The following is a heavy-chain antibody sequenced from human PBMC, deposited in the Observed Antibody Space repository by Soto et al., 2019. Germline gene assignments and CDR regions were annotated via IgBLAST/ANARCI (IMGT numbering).Heavy chain of an antibody. Sequence: QVQLVQSGAEEKKPGASVKVSCKASGYTFTGYAMHWVRQAPGQRLEWMGWINAGNGNTKYSQKFQGRVTITRDTSASPAYMELSSLRSEDTAVYYCGRAGAVPADFDYWGQGTLVTVSS. CDR3: GRAGAVPADFDY. J-gene: IGHJ4*02. CDR1: GYTFTGYA. D-gene: IGHD6-19*01. V-gene: IGHV1-3*05. CDR2: INAGNGNT.